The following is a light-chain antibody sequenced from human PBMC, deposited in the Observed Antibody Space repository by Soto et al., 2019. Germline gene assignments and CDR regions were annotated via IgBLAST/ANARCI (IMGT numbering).Light chain of an antibody. J-gene: IGLJ1*01. CDR1: KLGDKY. CDR3: QAWDSSTGV. CDR2: QDS. V-gene: IGLV3-1*01. Sequence: SYDLTQPPSVSVSPGQTASITCSGEKLGDKYACWYQQKPGQSPVLVIYQDSKRPSGIPERFSGSKSGNTATLTISGTQAMDEADYYCQAWDSSTGVFGTGTKLTVL.